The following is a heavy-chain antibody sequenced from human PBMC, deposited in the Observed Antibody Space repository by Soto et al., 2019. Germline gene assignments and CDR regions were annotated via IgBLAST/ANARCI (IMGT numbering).Heavy chain of an antibody. Sequence: PGGSLRLSCAASGFTFSSYAMSWVRQAPGKGLEWVSAISGSGGSTYYADSVKGRFTISRDNSKNTLYLQMNSLRAEDTAVYYCAKPRFNDYGSRSSQYYYYYGMDVWGQGTTVTVSS. CDR2: ISGSGGST. CDR1: GFTFSSYA. CDR3: AKPRFNDYGSRSSQYYYYYGMDV. J-gene: IGHJ6*02. V-gene: IGHV3-23*01. D-gene: IGHD3-10*01.